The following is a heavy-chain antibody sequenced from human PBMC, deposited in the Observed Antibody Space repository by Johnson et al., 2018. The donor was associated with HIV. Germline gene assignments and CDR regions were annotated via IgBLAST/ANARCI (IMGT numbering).Heavy chain of an antibody. CDR2: IYSGGTT. CDR1: GFTVSSNY. D-gene: IGHD3-16*01. J-gene: IGHJ3*02. Sequence: VQLVESGGGVVQPGRSLRLSCAASGFTVSSNYMSWVRQAPGKGLEWVSVIYSGGTTYYADSVKGRFTISRDNSKNTLYLQMNSLRAEYTAVYYCARDQGVRAFDIWGQGTMVTVSS. V-gene: IGHV3-66*02. CDR3: ARDQGVRAFDI.